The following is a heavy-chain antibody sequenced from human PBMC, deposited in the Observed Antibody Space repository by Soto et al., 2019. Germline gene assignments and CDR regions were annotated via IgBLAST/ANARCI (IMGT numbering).Heavy chain of an antibody. CDR1: GYTFTIYW. CDR2: IYPSDSDT. D-gene: IGHD4-17*01. J-gene: IGHJ4*02. CDR3: ARPANTVADHFDL. V-gene: IGHV5-51*01. Sequence: GESLKISCQVSGYTFTIYWIGWVRQMPGKGLEWMGIIYPSDSDTRYSPSFQGQVTISADQSIDTAYLQWDSLKASDTAIYYCARPANTVADHFDLWGQGTPVTVSS.